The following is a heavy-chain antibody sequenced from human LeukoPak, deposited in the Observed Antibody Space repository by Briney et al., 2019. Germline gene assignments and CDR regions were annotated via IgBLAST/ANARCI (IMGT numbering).Heavy chain of an antibody. CDR2: IKQDRSEK. Sequence: GGSLRLSCAASGFTFTNYWMSWVRQAPGKGLELVANIKQDRSEKYYVDSVKGRFTISRDNAKNSLYLQMNSLRAEDTAVYYCARLDILTGYRYFDYWGQGTLVTVSS. V-gene: IGHV3-7*01. D-gene: IGHD3-9*01. J-gene: IGHJ4*02. CDR1: GFTFTNYW. CDR3: ARLDILTGYRYFDY.